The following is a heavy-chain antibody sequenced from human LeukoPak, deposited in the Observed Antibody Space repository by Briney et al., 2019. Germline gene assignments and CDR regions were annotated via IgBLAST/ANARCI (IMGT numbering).Heavy chain of an antibody. CDR1: GGSFSGYY. V-gene: IGHV4-34*01. D-gene: IGHD3-3*01. CDR3: AREYTYYDFWSGYNWFDP. CDR2: INHSGST. J-gene: IGHJ5*02. Sequence: SETLSLTCAVYGGSFSGYYWSWIRQPPGKGLEWIGEINHSGSTNYNPSLKSRVTISVDTSKNQFSLKLSSVTAADTAVYYCAREYTYYDFWSGYNWFDPWGQGTLVTVSS.